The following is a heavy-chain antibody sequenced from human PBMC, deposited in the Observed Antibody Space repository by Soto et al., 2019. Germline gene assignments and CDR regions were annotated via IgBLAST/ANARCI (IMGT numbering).Heavy chain of an antibody. V-gene: IGHV3-15*01. Sequence: GGSLRLSCAASGFTFSNAWMSWVRQAPGKGLEWVGRIKSKTDGGTTDYAAPVKGRFTISRDDSKNTLYLQMNSLKTEDTAVYYCAKSLITMVRGVRLDYWGQGTLVTVSS. CDR1: GFTFSNAW. CDR2: IKSKTDGGTT. D-gene: IGHD3-10*01. CDR3: AKSLITMVRGVRLDY. J-gene: IGHJ4*02.